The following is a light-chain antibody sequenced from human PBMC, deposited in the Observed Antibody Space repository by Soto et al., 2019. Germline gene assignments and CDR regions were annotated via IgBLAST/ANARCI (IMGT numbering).Light chain of an antibody. CDR2: DAS. Sequence: DIHMTQSPSSLFASFGDRVTIALRASQGIGNNLGWYQQKPGTAPKLLIYDASNLESGVPSRFSGSGSGTEFTLTISSLQPDDFATYYCQHYNSYSEAFGQGTKVDI. V-gene: IGKV1-5*01. CDR3: QHYNSYSEA. J-gene: IGKJ1*01. CDR1: QGIGNN.